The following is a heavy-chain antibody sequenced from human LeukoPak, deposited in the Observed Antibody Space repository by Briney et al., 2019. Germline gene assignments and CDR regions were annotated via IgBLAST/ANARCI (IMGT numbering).Heavy chain of an antibody. CDR1: GGSISSYY. CDR2: IYYSGST. V-gene: IGHV4-59*08. CDR3: ARGDIAAAGMNYYYYMDV. Sequence: SETLSLTCTVSGGSISSYYWSWIRQPPGKGLEWIGYIYYSGSTNYNPSLKSRVTISVDTSKNQFSLKLSSVTAADTAVYYCARGDIAAAGMNYYYYMDVWGKGTTVTVSS. D-gene: IGHD6-13*01. J-gene: IGHJ6*03.